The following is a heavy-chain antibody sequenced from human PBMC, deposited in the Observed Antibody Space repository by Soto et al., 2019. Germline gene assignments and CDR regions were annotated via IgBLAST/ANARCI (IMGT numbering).Heavy chain of an antibody. Sequence: PSETLSLTCSVSGGSISSSGYYWGWIRQPPGKGLEWIGSLYYSGNTYYNPSLKSRVTISVDTSKNQISLNLRSVTAADTAVYYCARHYDFWSGRDYWGQGTLVTVSS. V-gene: IGHV4-39*01. CDR1: GGSISSSGYY. J-gene: IGHJ4*02. CDR3: ARHYDFWSGRDY. D-gene: IGHD3-3*01. CDR2: LYYSGNT.